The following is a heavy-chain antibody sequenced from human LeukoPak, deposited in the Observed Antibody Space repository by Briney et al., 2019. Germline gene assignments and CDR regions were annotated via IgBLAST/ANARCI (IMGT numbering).Heavy chain of an antibody. CDR1: GFTFSIYA. D-gene: IGHD3-10*01. V-gene: IGHV3-9*01. J-gene: IGHJ4*02. CDR3: AKDKGYYYGSGNYFDY. Sequence: GGSLRLSCAASGFTFSIYAMSWIRQAPGKGLEWVSGISWNSGSIGYADSVKGRFTMSRDNAKKSLYLQMNSLRAEDTALYYCAKDKGYYYGSGNYFDYWGQGTLVTVSS. CDR2: ISWNSGSI.